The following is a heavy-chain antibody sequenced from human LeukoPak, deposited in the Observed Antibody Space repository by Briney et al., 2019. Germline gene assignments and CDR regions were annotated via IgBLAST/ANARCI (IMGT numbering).Heavy chain of an antibody. Sequence: PSETLSLTCTVSGGSISSYYWSWIRQPPGKGLEWIGHIYYSGSTNYNPSLKSRVTISEDTSKNQFSLKLSSVTAADTAVYYCARGYRHRTYSSSWQKKHDYYYYRDVWGKGTTVTVSS. J-gene: IGHJ6*03. V-gene: IGHV4-59*01. CDR1: GGSISSYY. CDR2: IYYSGST. CDR3: ARGYRHRTYSSSWQKKHDYYYYRDV. D-gene: IGHD6-13*01.